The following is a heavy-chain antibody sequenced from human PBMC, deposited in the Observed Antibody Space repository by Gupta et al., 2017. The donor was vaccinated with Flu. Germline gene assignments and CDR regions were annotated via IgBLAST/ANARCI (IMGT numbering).Heavy chain of an antibody. Sequence: GWINTNTGNPTYAQGFTGRFVFSLDTSVSTAYLQISSLKAEDTAVYYCARGAFSDYVWGSYRLLDALYYFDYWGQGTLVTVSS. D-gene: IGHD3-16*02. CDR2: INTNTGNP. V-gene: IGHV7-4-1*02. J-gene: IGHJ4*02. CDR3: ARGAFSDYVWGSYRLLDALYYFDY.